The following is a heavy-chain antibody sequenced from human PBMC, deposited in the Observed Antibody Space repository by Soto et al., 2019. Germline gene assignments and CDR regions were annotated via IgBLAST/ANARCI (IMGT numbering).Heavy chain of an antibody. CDR2: IYYSGST. J-gene: IGHJ4*02. CDR1: GGSINTVDYY. V-gene: IGHV4-30-4*01. Sequence: PSETLCLTWTVSGGSINTVDYYWIWIRQSPEKGLEWIGYIYYSGSTYYNPSLKSRVTISIDTSMNQFSLNLNSVTAADTAVYYSARYMGGTMEDYWGQGAPVPVS. CDR3: ARYMGGTMEDY. D-gene: IGHD1-26*01.